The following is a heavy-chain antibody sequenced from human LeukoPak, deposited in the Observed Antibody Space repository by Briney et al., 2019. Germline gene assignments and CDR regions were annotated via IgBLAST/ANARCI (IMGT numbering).Heavy chain of an antibody. Sequence: SVKVSCKASGGTFSSYAISWVRQAPGQGLEWMGGIIPIFGTANYAQKFQGRVTITADESTSTAYMELSSLRSEDTAVYYCARDADYYDSSGPWYFDLWGRGTLVTVSS. CDR3: ARDADYYDSSGPWYFDL. D-gene: IGHD3-22*01. CDR2: IIPIFGTA. J-gene: IGHJ2*01. CDR1: GGTFSSYA. V-gene: IGHV1-69*01.